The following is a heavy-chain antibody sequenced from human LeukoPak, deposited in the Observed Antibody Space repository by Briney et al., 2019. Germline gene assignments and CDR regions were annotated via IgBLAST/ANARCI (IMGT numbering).Heavy chain of an antibody. CDR1: GDSISSTSYY. CDR3: ARYCTSTTCILRGFDY. Sequence: SKTLSLTCTVSGDSISSTSYYWGWIRQPPGKGLEWIGDIYYTGSAHYNPSLKSRVTISVDTSKNQFSLKLSSVTAADTAVYYCARYCTSTTCILRGFDYWGQGTLVTVSS. J-gene: IGHJ4*02. V-gene: IGHV4-39*07. CDR2: IYYTGSA. D-gene: IGHD2-2*01.